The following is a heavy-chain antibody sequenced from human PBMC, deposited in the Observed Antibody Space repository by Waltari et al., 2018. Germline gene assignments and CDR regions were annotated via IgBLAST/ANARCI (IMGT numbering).Heavy chain of an antibody. CDR2: IHGSGKT. Sequence: QLQLQESGPGLVKPSGTLSVTCAVSGDSVRNNYWWSWVRQSPVKGLEWIGQIHGSGKTNYNPSFASGVAGALDTSADQFSLKMTSATAADTAIYCCAGDRGRGIYLDSWGQGTLVTVSP. CDR3: AGDRGRGIYLDS. CDR1: GDSVRNNYW. V-gene: IGHV4-4*01. D-gene: IGHD3-10*01. J-gene: IGHJ4*02.